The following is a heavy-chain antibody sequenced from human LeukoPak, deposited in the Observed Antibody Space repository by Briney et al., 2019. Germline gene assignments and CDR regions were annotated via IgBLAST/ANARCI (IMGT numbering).Heavy chain of an antibody. V-gene: IGHV3-30*18. CDR1: GFTFSSYG. CDR2: ISYDGSNK. Sequence: GGSLRLSCAASGFTFSSYGMHWVRQAPGKGLEWVAVISYDGSNKYYADSVKGRFTISRDNSKNTLYLQMNSLRAEDTAVYYCAKDSDSSGWYSFDYWGQGTLVTVSS. D-gene: IGHD6-19*01. J-gene: IGHJ4*02. CDR3: AKDSDSSGWYSFDY.